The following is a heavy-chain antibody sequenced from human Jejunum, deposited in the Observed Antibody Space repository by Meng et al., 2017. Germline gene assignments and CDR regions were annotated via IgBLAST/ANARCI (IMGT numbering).Heavy chain of an antibody. Sequence: QVQLKQWGAGLLKPSETLSLTCAVYGGSFSGYYWTWIRQPPGKGLEWIGEINHNGSPYYNPSLNNRVTMSVDTSKNQLSLKLSSVTAADTAVYYCAIGGPGPRLLNWGQGTLVTVSS. CDR2: INHNGSP. D-gene: IGHD1-14*01. CDR1: GGSFSGYY. CDR3: AIGGPGPRLLN. J-gene: IGHJ4*02. V-gene: IGHV4-34*01.